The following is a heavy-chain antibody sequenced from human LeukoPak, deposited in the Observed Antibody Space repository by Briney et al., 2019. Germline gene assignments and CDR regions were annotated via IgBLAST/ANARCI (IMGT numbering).Heavy chain of an antibody. Sequence: SETLSLTCAVYGGSFSGYYWSWIRQPPGKGLEWIGEVNHSGSTNYNPSLKSRVTISVDTSKNQFSLKLSSVTAADTAVYYCASVYPSGYYFDYWGQGTLVAVSS. V-gene: IGHV4-34*01. CDR1: GGSFSGYY. J-gene: IGHJ4*02. D-gene: IGHD3-16*02. CDR2: VNHSGST. CDR3: ASVYPSGYYFDY.